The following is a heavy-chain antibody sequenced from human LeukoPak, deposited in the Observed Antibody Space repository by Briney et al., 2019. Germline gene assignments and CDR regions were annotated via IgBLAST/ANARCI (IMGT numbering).Heavy chain of an antibody. Sequence: GGSLRLSCAASGFTVNGKYMSWVRQAPGKGLEWVSVIYSTGSTYYADYVKGRFTVSRDTSSNTVYLQMNSLTAEDTAVYYCARHLRVYAFDFWGHGTLVTVSS. V-gene: IGHV3-66*02. CDR1: GFTVNGKY. CDR2: IYSTGST. CDR3: ARHLRVYAFDF. D-gene: IGHD2-8*01. J-gene: IGHJ3*01.